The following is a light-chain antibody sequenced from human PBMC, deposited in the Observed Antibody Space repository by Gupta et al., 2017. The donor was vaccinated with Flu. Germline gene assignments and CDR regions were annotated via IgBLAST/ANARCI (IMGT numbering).Light chain of an antibody. Sequence: KLSLSQRERASLSCRASQSVSNKCLAWYQQKPGQAPRLHIFGASSRATDIPDRFSGGGSGTDFTLTISRLEPEDSAVYYCQQYSSSPKTFGQGTKVEIK. CDR2: GAS. CDR3: QQYSSSPKT. V-gene: IGKV3-20*01. CDR1: QSVSNKC. J-gene: IGKJ2*01.